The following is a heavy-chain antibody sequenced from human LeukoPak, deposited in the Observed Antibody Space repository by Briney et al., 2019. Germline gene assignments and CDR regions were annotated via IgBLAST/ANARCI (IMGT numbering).Heavy chain of an antibody. Sequence: PGRSLRLSCPASGFTFSSYGMHWVPQAPGKGLEWVAVISYDGSNKYYADSVKGRFTISRDNSKNTLYLQMNSLRAEDTAVYYCVRDLYRIVVVPHYFDYWGQGTLVTVSS. D-gene: IGHD3-22*01. CDR1: GFTFSSYG. J-gene: IGHJ4*02. V-gene: IGHV3-30*03. CDR2: ISYDGSNK. CDR3: VRDLYRIVVVPHYFDY.